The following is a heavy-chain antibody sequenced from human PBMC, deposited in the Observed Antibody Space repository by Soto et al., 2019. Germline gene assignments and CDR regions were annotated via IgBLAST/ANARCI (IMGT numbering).Heavy chain of an antibody. CDR3: ARKAESYGFDI. Sequence: ASVKVSCKASGYTFTSYGISWVRQAPGQGLEWMGGFIPIFDAANYAQNFRGRVTITADESTSTAYMELSGLRSEDTAMYYCARKAESYGFDIWGQGTLVTVSS. V-gene: IGHV1-69*13. CDR2: FIPIFDAA. CDR1: GYTFTSYG. J-gene: IGHJ3*02. D-gene: IGHD3-10*01.